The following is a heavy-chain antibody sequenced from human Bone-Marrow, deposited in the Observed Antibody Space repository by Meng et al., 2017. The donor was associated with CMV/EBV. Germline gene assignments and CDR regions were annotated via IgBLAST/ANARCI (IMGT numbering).Heavy chain of an antibody. CDR1: GFTFSSYW. D-gene: IGHD3-3*01. Sequence: ESLKISCAGSGFTFSSYWMSWVRQAPGKGLEWVANIKQDGSEKYYVDSVKGRFTISRDNTKNSLYLQINSLRAEDTALYYCAREVDFVDAFDIWGQGTMVTVSS. J-gene: IGHJ3*02. CDR3: AREVDFVDAFDI. V-gene: IGHV3-7*01. CDR2: IKQDGSEK.